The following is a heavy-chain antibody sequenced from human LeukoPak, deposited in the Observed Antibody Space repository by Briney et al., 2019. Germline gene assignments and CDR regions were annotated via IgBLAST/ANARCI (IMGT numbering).Heavy chain of an antibody. D-gene: IGHD2-15*01. Sequence: ASVKVSCKASGYTFTGYYMHWVRQAPGQGLEWMGWINPNSGGTNYAQKFQGRVTMTRDTSISTAYMELSGLRSDDTAVYYCARAPGHCSGGSCGLDPWGQGTLVTVSS. J-gene: IGHJ5*02. CDR1: GYTFTGYY. CDR2: INPNSGGT. CDR3: ARAPGHCSGGSCGLDP. V-gene: IGHV1-2*02.